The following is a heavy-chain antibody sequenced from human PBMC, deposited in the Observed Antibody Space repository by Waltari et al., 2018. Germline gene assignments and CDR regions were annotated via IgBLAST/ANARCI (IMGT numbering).Heavy chain of an antibody. D-gene: IGHD2-2*01. CDR3: ARESRSTAGIDY. CDR1: GDTFSGYA. Sequence: QVQLVQSAAEVKKPGSSVTVRCKASGDTFSGYAITWVRQAPGQGLEWMGRIIPLLDISNYAQKFRGRITITADRSTSTAYLELNSLRSEDTAVYYCARESRSTAGIDYWGQGAQVTVSS. J-gene: IGHJ4*02. V-gene: IGHV1-69*09. CDR2: IIPLLDIS.